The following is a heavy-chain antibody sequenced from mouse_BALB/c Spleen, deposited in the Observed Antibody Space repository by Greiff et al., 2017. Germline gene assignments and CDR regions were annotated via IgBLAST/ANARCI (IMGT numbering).Heavy chain of an antibody. CDR1: GFAFSSYD. D-gene: IGHD2-10*02. J-gene: IGHJ4*01. CDR3: ARQVWPKPYYYAMDY. V-gene: IGHV5-12-1*01. Sequence: EVMLVESGGGLVKPGGSLKLSCAASGFAFSSYDMSWVRQTPEKRLEWVAYISSGGGSTYYPDTVKGRFTISRDNAKNTLYLQMSSLKSEDTAMYYCARQVWPKPYYYAMDYWGQGTSVTVSS. CDR2: ISSGGGST.